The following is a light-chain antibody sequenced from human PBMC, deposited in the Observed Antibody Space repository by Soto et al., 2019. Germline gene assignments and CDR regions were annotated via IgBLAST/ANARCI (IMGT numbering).Light chain of an antibody. J-gene: IGLJ1*01. Sequence: QSALTQPPSASVSPGQSVTISCTGTSSDVGGYNYVSWYQQHPGKAPKLMIYEVSTRPSGVPDRFSGSKSGNTASLTVSGLQAEDEADYYCSSYAGSNNSPDVFGTGTKLTVL. CDR2: EVS. CDR1: SSDVGGYNY. CDR3: SSYAGSNNSPDV. V-gene: IGLV2-8*01.